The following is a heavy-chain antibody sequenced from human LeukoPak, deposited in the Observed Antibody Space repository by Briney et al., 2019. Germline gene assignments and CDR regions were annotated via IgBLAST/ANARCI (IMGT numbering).Heavy chain of an antibody. D-gene: IGHD3-16*01. Sequence: ASVKVSCKASGYTFTGYYTHWVRQAPGQGLEWMGWINPNSGGTNYAQKFQGRVTMTRDTSVSTAYMELNRLRSDDTGVYYCARDTTMITYWFDPWGQGTLVTVSS. V-gene: IGHV1-2*02. CDR2: INPNSGGT. CDR1: GYTFTGYY. CDR3: ARDTTMITYWFDP. J-gene: IGHJ5*02.